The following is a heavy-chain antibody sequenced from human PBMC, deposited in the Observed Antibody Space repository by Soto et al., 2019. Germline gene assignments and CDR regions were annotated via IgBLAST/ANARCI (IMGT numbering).Heavy chain of an antibody. CDR3: ARVTTFYDILTSSYPLNHFDY. CDR1: GFSVTSNY. CDR2: IYAGGNT. J-gene: IGHJ4*02. Sequence: VQLVESGGTLVQPGGSLRLSCAASGFSVTSNYMTWVRQAPGKGLECVSVIYAGGNTYYPDSVKGRFTISSDNSKKTLFLKMNNLRAETTAFYYCARVTTFYDILTSSYPLNHFDYGGQGPRVTVSS. D-gene: IGHD3-9*01. V-gene: IGHV3-53*01.